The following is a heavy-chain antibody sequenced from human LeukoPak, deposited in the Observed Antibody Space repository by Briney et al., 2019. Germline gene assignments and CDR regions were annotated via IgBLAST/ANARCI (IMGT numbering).Heavy chain of an antibody. D-gene: IGHD2-2*01. CDR1: GYTFTGYY. CDR3: ATSGDIVVVPAAFGY. CDR2: IIPIFGTA. V-gene: IGHV1-69*13. J-gene: IGHJ4*02. Sequence: SVKVSCKASGYTFTGYYMHWVRQAPGQGLEWMGGIIPIFGTANYAQKFQGRVTITADESTSTAYMELSSLRSEDTAVYYCATSGDIVVVPAAFGYWGQGTLVTVSS.